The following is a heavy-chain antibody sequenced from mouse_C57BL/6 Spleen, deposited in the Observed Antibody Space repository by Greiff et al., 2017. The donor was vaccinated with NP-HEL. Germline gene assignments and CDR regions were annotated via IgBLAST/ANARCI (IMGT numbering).Heavy chain of an antibody. D-gene: IGHD3-2*02. Sequence: EVMLVEPGGDLVKPGGSLKLSCAASGFTFSSYGMSWVRQTPDKRLEWVATISSAGSYTHYPESVKGRFTFPRDNAKNTLYLQMSRLTSEDTAMYYCARHGDSSGLFDYWGQGTTLTVSS. V-gene: IGHV5-6*01. CDR1: GFTFSSYG. CDR3: ARHGDSSGLFDY. J-gene: IGHJ2*01. CDR2: ISSAGSYT.